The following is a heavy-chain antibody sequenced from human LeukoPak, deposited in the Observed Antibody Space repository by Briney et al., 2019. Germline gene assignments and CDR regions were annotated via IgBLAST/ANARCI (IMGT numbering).Heavy chain of an antibody. CDR2: INWNGGST. CDR3: AREGEYYYDSSGCDY. J-gene: IGHJ4*02. CDR1: GFTFDDYG. V-gene: IGHV3-20*04. D-gene: IGHD3-22*01. Sequence: GGSLRLSCAASGFTFDDYGMSWVRQAPGKGLEWVSGINWNGGSTGYADSVKGRFTISRDNAKNSLYLQMNSLRAEDTALYYCAREGEYYYDSSGCDYWGQGTLVTVSS.